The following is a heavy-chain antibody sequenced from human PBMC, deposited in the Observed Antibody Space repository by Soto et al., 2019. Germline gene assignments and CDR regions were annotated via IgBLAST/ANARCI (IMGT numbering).Heavy chain of an antibody. CDR1: GGFFSSFY. J-gene: IGHJ4*02. CDR3: VNYGSGTYHSAYSFDF. V-gene: IGHV4-34*01. Sequence: SQALSLTCTVYGGFFSSFYWCWLRQPPGKGLERSWEIDHSGTTNYNQSLQSRVTITADTSKNPVSMELSCVTSADTALYYCVNYGSGTYHSAYSFDFWSQGSLVTVSS. CDR2: IDHSGTT. D-gene: IGHD3-10*01.